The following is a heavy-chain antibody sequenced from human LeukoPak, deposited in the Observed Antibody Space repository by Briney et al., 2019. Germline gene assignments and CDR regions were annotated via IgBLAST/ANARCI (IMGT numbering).Heavy chain of an antibody. D-gene: IGHD3-16*02. V-gene: IGHV4-34*01. J-gene: IGHJ4*02. CDR1: GGSFSGYY. CDR3: ARVFKLLGDYVWGSYRPPNSYFDY. Sequence: SETLSLTCAVYGGSFSGYYWSWIRQPPGKGLEWIGEINHSGSTNYNPSLKSRVTISIDTSKNQFSLKLSSVTAADTAVYYCARVFKLLGDYVWGSYRPPNSYFDYWGQGTLVTVSS. CDR2: INHSGST.